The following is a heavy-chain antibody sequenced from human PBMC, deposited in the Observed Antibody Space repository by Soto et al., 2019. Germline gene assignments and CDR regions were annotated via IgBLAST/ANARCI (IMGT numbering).Heavy chain of an antibody. Sequence: EVQLVESGGGLVQPGGSLRLSCAASGFMFSSYSMNWVRQPPGKGLEWVSYISSSGNRILYADSAEGRFTISRDNAKRSLYLQMNSLRDEDTAMYYCARVTASGEYASADFQDWGQGTLVAVSS. V-gene: IGHV3-48*02. J-gene: IGHJ1*01. CDR1: GFMFSSYS. CDR3: ARVTASGEYASADFQD. CDR2: ISSSGNRI. D-gene: IGHD4-17*01.